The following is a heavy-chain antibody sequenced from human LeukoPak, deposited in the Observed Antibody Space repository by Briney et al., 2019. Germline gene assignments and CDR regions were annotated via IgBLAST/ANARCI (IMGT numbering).Heavy chain of an antibody. CDR3: ARDSTDYYDSSGYGV. J-gene: IGHJ4*02. CDR2: INWNGGST. Sequence: GGSLRLSCAASGFTFDDYGMSWVRQAPGKGLEWVSGINWNGGSTGYADSVKGRFTISRDNAKNSLYLQMNSLRAEDTALYYCARDSTDYYDSSGYGVWGQGTLVTVSS. V-gene: IGHV3-20*04. D-gene: IGHD3-22*01. CDR1: GFTFDDYG.